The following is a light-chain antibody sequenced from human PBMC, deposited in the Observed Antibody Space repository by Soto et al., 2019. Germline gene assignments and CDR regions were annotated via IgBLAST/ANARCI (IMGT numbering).Light chain of an antibody. CDR2: EVS. CDR1: SSDVGGYNY. V-gene: IGLV2-14*01. Sequence: QSALTQPASVSGSPGQSITISCTGTSSDVGGYNYVSWYQQYPGKAPKLMIYEVSNRPSGVSHRFSGSKSGNTASLTISGLQAEDEADYYCSSYTSSSTLSVFGTGTKLTVL. CDR3: SSYTSSSTLSV. J-gene: IGLJ1*01.